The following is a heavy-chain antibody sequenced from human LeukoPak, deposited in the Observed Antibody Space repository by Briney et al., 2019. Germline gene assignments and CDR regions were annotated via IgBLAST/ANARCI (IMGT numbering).Heavy chain of an antibody. CDR2: IYWNDDK. CDR1: GFSLSTSGVG. D-gene: IGHD1-20*01. CDR3: VHRQQDMTGTPWVWGVP. Sequence: SGPTLVNPTQTLTLTCTFSGFSLSTSGVGVGWIRQPPGKALEWLALIYWNDDKRYSPSLKSRLTITKDASKNQVVLTMTNMDPVDTATYYCVHRQQDMTGTPWVWGVPWGQGTLVTVSS. J-gene: IGHJ5*02. V-gene: IGHV2-5*01.